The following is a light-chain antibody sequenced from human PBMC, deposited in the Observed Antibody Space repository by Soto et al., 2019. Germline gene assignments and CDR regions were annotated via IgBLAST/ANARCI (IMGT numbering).Light chain of an antibody. CDR2: GAS. V-gene: IGKV3-15*01. CDR1: QGVSSN. J-gene: IGKJ3*01. CDR3: QQYNNWPRT. Sequence: EIVMTRSPAPLSVPPGARAPPSCRASQGVSSNLAWYQQHPGQPPRLLTFGASTRATGISSRFSGSGSGTEFTLTISTLQSEDFATYYCQQYNNWPRTFGAGTKVEIK.